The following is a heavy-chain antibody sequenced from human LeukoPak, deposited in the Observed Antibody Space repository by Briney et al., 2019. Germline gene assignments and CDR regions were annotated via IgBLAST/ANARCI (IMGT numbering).Heavy chain of an antibody. V-gene: IGHV3-30*04. D-gene: IGHD3-22*01. CDR3: ARDLGQYYDTSDNWFDP. CDR1: GFTFSSYA. J-gene: IGHJ5*02. Sequence: GGSLRLSCAASGFTFSSYAMHWVRQAPGKGLEWVALISYDGSNKYYADSVKGRFTISRDNSKNTLYLQMNSLRAEDTAVYYCARDLGQYYDTSDNWFDPWGQGTLVTVSS. CDR2: ISYDGSNK.